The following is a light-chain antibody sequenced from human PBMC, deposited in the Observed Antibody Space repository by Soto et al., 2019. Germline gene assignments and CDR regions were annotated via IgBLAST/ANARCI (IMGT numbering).Light chain of an antibody. CDR3: QKYDSAPLFT. Sequence: DIQMTQTPPSLSASVGDRVTITCRASQAISKYLAWYQQKPGKVPKLLIYAASTLQSGVPSRFSGSGAGTGFTLTISSLQPEDVATYYCQKYDSAPLFTFGPGTRVDVK. CDR2: AAS. CDR1: QAISKY. J-gene: IGKJ3*01. V-gene: IGKV1-27*01.